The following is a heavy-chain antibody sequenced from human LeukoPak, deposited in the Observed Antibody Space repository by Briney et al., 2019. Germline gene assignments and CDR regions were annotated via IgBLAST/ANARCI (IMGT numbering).Heavy chain of an antibody. Sequence: ASVKVSCKAAGYTLTSRNMHWVRQAPGQGLEWMGIFDPRGDSTSHAQKFQGRITMTRDTSAGTDYMELSSLRSEDAAVYYCATDGNWSLDYWGQGTLVTVSS. V-gene: IGHV1-46*01. CDR3: ATDGNWSLDY. CDR1: GYTLTSRN. J-gene: IGHJ4*02. CDR2: FDPRGDST. D-gene: IGHD1-1*01.